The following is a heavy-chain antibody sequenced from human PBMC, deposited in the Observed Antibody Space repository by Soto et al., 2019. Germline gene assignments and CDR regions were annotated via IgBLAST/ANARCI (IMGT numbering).Heavy chain of an antibody. CDR1: GYTFTSYG. Sequence: QVQLVQSGAEVKKPGASVKVSCKASGYTFTSYGISWVRQAPGQGLEWMGWISAYNGNTSYAQKLQGRVTMTTDTAASTAYMELRSLRSDDSAVYYCARGGYNYDSSGYYYFDYWGQGTLVTVSS. D-gene: IGHD3-22*01. J-gene: IGHJ4*02. V-gene: IGHV1-18*01. CDR3: ARGGYNYDSSGYYYFDY. CDR2: ISAYNGNT.